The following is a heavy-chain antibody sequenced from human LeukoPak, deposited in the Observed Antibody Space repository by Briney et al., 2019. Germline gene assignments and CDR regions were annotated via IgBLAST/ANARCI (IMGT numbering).Heavy chain of an antibody. V-gene: IGHV3-7*01. Sequence: PGGSLRLSCAACGFPFDRYWMSWVRLAPGKGLEWVANIKHDGSEKTFVDSVKGRFTISRDNAENSLYLQMNSLRAEDTAVYYCARQPIYEAYFDFWGQGTLVTVSS. CDR2: IKHDGSEK. CDR1: GFPFDRYW. J-gene: IGHJ4*02. D-gene: IGHD3-16*01. CDR3: ARQPIYEAYFDF.